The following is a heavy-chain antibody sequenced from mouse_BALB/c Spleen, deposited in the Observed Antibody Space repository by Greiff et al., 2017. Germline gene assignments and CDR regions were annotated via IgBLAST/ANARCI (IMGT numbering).Heavy chain of an antibody. CDR2: ISSGSSTI. CDR3: ARLGYDEGGAMDY. V-gene: IGHV5-17*02. J-gene: IGHJ4*01. Sequence: EVQGVESGGGLVQPGGSRKLSCAASGFTFSSFGMHWVRQAPEKGLEWVAYISSGSSTIYYADTVKGRFTISRDNPKNTLFLQMTSLRSEDTAMYYCARLGYDEGGAMDYWGQGTSVTVSS. CDR1: GFTFSSFG. D-gene: IGHD2-14*01.